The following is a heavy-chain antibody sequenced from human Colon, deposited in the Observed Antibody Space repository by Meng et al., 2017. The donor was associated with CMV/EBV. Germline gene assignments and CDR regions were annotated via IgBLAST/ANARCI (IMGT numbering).Heavy chain of an antibody. CDR2: IAPMLGLP. D-gene: IGHD4-23*01. J-gene: IGHJ5*02. Sequence: SVKVSCKSSGDNFNNYAINWVRQAPGQGLEWMGSIAPMLGLPNYAQMFQGRVTITTDESTSTAYMELSSLRSEDTAVYYCASTTKAEPSRNMVVTPFGWFDPWGQGTLVTVSS. CDR1: GDNFNNYA. CDR3: ASTTKAEPSRNMVVTPFGWFDP. V-gene: IGHV1-69*04.